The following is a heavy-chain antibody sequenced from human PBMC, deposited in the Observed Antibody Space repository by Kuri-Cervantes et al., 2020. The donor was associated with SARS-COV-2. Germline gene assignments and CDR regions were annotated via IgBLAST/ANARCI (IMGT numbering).Heavy chain of an antibody. CDR3: ARDYESSSGWSHFDY. V-gene: IGHV4-34*01. CDR2: INHSGSA. D-gene: IGHD6-19*01. Sequence: ESLKISCAVYGGSFSGYYWSWIRQPPGKGLEWIGEINHSGSAYYNPSLKSRVTISVDTSKNQFSLKLSSVTPEDTAVYYCARDYESSSGWSHFDYWGQGTLVTVSS. J-gene: IGHJ4*02. CDR1: GGSFSGYY.